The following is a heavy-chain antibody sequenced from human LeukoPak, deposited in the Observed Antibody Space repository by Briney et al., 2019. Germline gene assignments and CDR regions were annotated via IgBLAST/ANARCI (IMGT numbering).Heavy chain of an antibody. V-gene: IGHV3-7*01. Sequence: GGSLRLSCAASGFTFSSCWMSWVRQAPGKGLEWVANIKQDGSQKYYVDSVKGRFTISRDNAKNSLYLQMNSLGAEDTAMYYCAKEGYSGSYYDDWGQGTLVTVSS. CDR2: IKQDGSQK. D-gene: IGHD1-26*01. CDR3: AKEGYSGSYYDD. J-gene: IGHJ4*02. CDR1: GFTFSSCW.